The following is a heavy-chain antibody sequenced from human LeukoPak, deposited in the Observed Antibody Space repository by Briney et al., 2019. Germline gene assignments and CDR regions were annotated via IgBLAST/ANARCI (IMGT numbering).Heavy chain of an antibody. CDR2: ISWDGGST. V-gene: IGHV3-43D*03. CDR3: AKAMTIAAPHPSGLDY. J-gene: IGHJ4*02. CDR1: GFTFHDYA. D-gene: IGHD4/OR15-4a*01. Sequence: GGSLRLSCAASGFTFHDYAMHWVRHAPGKGLEWVSLISWDGGSTYYADSVKGRFTISRDNSKNSLYLQLNSLRAEDTALYYCAKAMTIAAPHPSGLDYWGQGTLVTVSS.